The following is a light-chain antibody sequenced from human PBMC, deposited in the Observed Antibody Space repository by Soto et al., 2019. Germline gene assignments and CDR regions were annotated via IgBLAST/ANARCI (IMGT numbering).Light chain of an antibody. J-gene: IGLJ1*01. CDR3: SSYTSSSTLV. V-gene: IGLV2-14*01. Sequence: QSALTQPASVSGSPGQSITISCTGTSSDVGGYNYVSWYQQHPGKAPKLMIYEVSNRPSGVSNRFSGSKPGNTASLTISGLQAEDEADYYGSSYTSSSTLVYGIGTKVTVL. CDR2: EVS. CDR1: SSDVGGYNY.